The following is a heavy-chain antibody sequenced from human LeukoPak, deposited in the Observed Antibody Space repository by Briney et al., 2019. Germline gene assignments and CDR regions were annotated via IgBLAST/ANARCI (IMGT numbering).Heavy chain of an antibody. D-gene: IGHD3-3*01. CDR1: GGSFNSYC. CDR2: INHSGVT. J-gene: IGHJ4*02. Sequence: KSSETLSLTCAVYGGSFNSYCWTWIRQSPGKGLEWIGEINHSGVTNYNPSLKSRVTISVDKSKNQFSLKPSSVTAADTAVYYCARDQGHITIFGVVQGTPPENWGQGTLDTVSS. V-gene: IGHV4-34*01. CDR3: ARDQGHITIFGVVQGTPPEN.